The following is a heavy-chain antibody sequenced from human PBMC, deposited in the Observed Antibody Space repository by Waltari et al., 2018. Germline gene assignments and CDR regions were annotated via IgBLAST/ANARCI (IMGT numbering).Heavy chain of an antibody. CDR1: GYSISSGYY. CDR3: ATLFRAWFDP. Sequence: QVQLQESGPGLVKPSETLSLTCAVSGYSISSGYYWGWIRQPPGKGLEWIGSIYHSGSTYSNPSLKSRVTISVDTSKNQFSLKLSSVTAADTAVYYCATLFRAWFDPWGQGTLVTVSS. CDR2: IYHSGST. J-gene: IGHJ5*02. V-gene: IGHV4-38-2*01.